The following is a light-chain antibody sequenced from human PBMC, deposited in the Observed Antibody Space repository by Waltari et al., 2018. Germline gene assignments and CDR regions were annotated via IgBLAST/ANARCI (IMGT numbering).Light chain of an antibody. V-gene: IGKV3-20*01. CDR1: QSVSHSN. J-gene: IGKJ4*01. CDR3: QQYAGSPIT. Sequence: EIVLTQSPGTLSLSPGERATLSCRATQSVSHSNLAWYQQKGGQAPGLLIYGASSRATGIPDRFSGSGSGTDFTLSISRLEPEDYGVYYCQQYAGSPITFGGGTKVEI. CDR2: GAS.